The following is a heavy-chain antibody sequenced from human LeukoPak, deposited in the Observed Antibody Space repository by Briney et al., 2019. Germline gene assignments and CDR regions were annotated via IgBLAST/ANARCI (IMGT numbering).Heavy chain of an antibody. V-gene: IGHV3-9*01. J-gene: IGHJ3*02. CDR2: ISWNSGSI. CDR1: GFTFDDYG. Sequence: TGGSLRLSCAASGFTFDDYGMHWVRHAPGKGLEWVSGISWNSGSIGYADSVKGRFTISRDNAKNSLYLQMNSLRAEDTALYYCTKDANDYYGSGVPGGAFDIWGQGTMVTVSS. D-gene: IGHD3-10*01. CDR3: TKDANDYYGSGVPGGAFDI.